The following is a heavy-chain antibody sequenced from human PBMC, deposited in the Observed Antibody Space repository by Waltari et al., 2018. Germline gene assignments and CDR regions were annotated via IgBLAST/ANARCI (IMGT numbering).Heavy chain of an antibody. CDR2: LRNTGGT. CDR3: ARLPTKYYDSIGWGFFDQ. CDR1: GDFLSDDP. D-gene: IGHD3-22*01. Sequence: HVQLQESGPGLVKPSETLSLTCTVSGDFLSDDPWTWIRQAPGKGLEWIAYLRNTGGTKCTPSLESRVTVSAVTSKKQFSLRLTSVTAADTAVYYCARLPTKYYDSIGWGFFDQWGQGILVTVSS. J-gene: IGHJ4*02. V-gene: IGHV4-59*08.